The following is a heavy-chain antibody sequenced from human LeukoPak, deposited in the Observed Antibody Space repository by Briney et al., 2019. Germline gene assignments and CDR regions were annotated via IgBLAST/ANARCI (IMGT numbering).Heavy chain of an antibody. CDR3: AYSSGYFDYYMDV. J-gene: IGHJ6*03. CDR1: GYTFTGYY. V-gene: IGHV1-2*02. D-gene: IGHD6-19*01. CDR2: INPNSGGT. Sequence: EASVKVSCKASGYTFTGYYMHWVRQAPGQGLEWMGWINPNSGGTNYAQKFQGRVTMTRDTSISTAYMELSRLRPDDTAVYYCAYSSGYFDYYMDVWGKGTTVIVSS.